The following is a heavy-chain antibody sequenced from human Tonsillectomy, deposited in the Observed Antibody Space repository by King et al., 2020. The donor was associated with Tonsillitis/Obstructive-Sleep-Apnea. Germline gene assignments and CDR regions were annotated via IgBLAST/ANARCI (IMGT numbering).Heavy chain of an antibody. CDR3: ARGPGEGSYYMDV. CDR2: INHSGST. CDR1: GGSFSGYY. Sequence: VQLQQWGAGLLKPSETLSLTCAVYGGSFSGYYWSWIRQPPGKGLEWIGEINHSGSTNYNPSLKSRVTISVDTSKNQFSLKLSSVTAADTAVYYCARGPGEGSYYMDVWGKGPTVTVSS. J-gene: IGHJ6*03. D-gene: IGHD3-10*01. V-gene: IGHV4-34*01.